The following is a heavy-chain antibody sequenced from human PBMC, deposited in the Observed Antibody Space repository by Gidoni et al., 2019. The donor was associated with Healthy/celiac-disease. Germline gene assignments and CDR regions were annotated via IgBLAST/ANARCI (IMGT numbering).Heavy chain of an antibody. V-gene: IGHV4-4*02. Sequence: QVQLQESGPGLVKPSGTLSLTCAVSGGSISSSNWWSWVRQPPGKGLECIGEIYHSGSTNYNPSLKIRVTISVDKSKNQFSLKLSSVTAADTAVYYCARRGRAVTHEPFDYWGQVTLVTVSS. CDR3: ARRGRAVTHEPFDY. CDR1: GGSISSSNW. J-gene: IGHJ4*02. CDR2: IYHSGST. D-gene: IGHD2-15*01.